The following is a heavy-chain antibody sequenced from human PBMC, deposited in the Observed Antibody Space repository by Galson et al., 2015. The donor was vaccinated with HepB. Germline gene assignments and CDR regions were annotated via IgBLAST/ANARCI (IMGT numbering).Heavy chain of an antibody. CDR2: FNTYNRKT. Sequence: SVKVSCKASGYSFSSYSINWVRQAPGQGLEWVGWFNTYNRKTTYARKFQDRVTMTTDTFTSTAYMEVKNLRPDDTAVYYCARGERVAGVECTQNNWFDPWGQGTLVTVSS. D-gene: IGHD1-1*01. J-gene: IGHJ5*02. V-gene: IGHV1-18*04. CDR3: ARGERVAGVECTQNNWFDP. CDR1: GYSFSSYS.